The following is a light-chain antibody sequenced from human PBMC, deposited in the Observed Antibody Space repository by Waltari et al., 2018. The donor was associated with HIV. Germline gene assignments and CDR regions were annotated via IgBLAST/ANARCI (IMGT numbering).Light chain of an antibody. CDR2: EVS. V-gene: IGLV2-14*01. CDR1: SSDVGGYNY. CDR3: SSYTSSSSVV. J-gene: IGLJ2*01. Sequence: QSALTQPASVSGSPGQSITISCPGTSSDVGGYNYVSWDQQHPGKAPKLMIYEVSNRPSGVSNRFSCSKSGNTASLTISGLQAEDEADYYCSSYTSSSSVVFGGGTKLTVL.